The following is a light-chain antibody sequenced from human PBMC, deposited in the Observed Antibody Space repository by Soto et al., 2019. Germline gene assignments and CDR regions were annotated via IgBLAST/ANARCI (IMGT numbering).Light chain of an antibody. J-gene: IGLJ1*01. CDR1: SSNIGDNP. CDR2: IND. V-gene: IGLV1-44*01. CDR3: AAWDDSLNAL. Sequence: QSVLTQPPSASGTPGQRITISCSGSSSNIGDNPVNWYQQLPGAAPKLLIYINDQRPSGVPDRLSGSKSGTSASLAISGLQPEDEADYYCAAWDDSLNALFGTGTKVTV.